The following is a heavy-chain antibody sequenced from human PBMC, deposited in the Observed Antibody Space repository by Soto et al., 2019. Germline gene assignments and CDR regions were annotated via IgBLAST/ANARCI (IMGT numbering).Heavy chain of an antibody. CDR1: GYTFTSYA. CDR2: INAGNGNT. D-gene: IGHD6-19*01. Sequence: QVQLVQSGAEEKKPGASVKVSCKASGYTFTSYAMHWVRQAPGQRLEWMGWINAGNGNTKYSQKFQGRVTITRDTSASTAYMELSSLRSEDTAVYYCARDRSSNYYYGMDVWGQGTTVTVSS. J-gene: IGHJ6*02. CDR3: ARDRSSNYYYGMDV. V-gene: IGHV1-3*05.